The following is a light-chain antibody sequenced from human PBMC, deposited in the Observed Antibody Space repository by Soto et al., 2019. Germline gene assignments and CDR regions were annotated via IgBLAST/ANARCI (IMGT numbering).Light chain of an antibody. V-gene: IGKV3-15*01. CDR1: ERVREN. Sequence: EIVMTQSPATLSVSPGERATLSCRASERVRENLAWYKQKPGQAPRLLMYGQSTRATGIPATFSGSGSGTEFTLTISSLRSEDFAVYFCQHYDSWPPLFGPGTKVDLK. CDR2: GQS. CDR3: QHYDSWPPL. J-gene: IGKJ3*01.